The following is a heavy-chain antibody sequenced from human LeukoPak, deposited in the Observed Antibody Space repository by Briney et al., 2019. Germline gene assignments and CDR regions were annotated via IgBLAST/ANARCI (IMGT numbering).Heavy chain of an antibody. D-gene: IGHD3-22*01. CDR2: IYTSGST. CDR3: VPYYYDSSGYYYAPG. V-gene: IGHV4-4*07. CDR1: GGSISSYY. Sequence: SETLSLTCTVSGGSISSYYWSWIRQPAGKGLEWIGRIYTSGSTNYNPSLKSRVTMSVDTSKNQFSLKLSSVTAADTAVYYCVPYYYDSSGYYYAPGWGQGTLATVSS. J-gene: IGHJ4*02.